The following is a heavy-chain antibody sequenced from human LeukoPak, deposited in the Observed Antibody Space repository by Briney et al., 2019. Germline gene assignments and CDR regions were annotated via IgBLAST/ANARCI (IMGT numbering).Heavy chain of an antibody. V-gene: IGHV3-49*04. D-gene: IGHD5-12*01. CDR1: GFTFGDNT. CDR3: TRDPGGTYSGYNFLDY. J-gene: IGHJ4*02. Sequence: GGSLRLSCTASGFTFGDNTMSWVGQAPGKGPNWVGFIGSKAYSGTTEYAASVKGRFTISRDDSKSIAYLQMNGLKTEDTAVYYCTRDPGGTYSGYNFLDYWGQGTLVTVSS. CDR2: IGSKAYSGTT.